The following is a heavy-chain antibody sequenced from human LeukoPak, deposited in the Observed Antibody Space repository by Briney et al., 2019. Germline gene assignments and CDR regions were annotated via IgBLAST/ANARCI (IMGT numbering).Heavy chain of an antibody. V-gene: IGHV3-43*02. J-gene: IGHJ3*02. CDR2: ISGDGGST. CDR1: GFTFDDYA. D-gene: IGHD5-18*01. Sequence: PWGSMTLSCAASGFTFDDYAMHWVRQAPGKGLEWVSLISGDGGSTYYADSVKGRFTISRDNSKNSLYLQMNSLRTEDTALYYCAKDEYSYGQNAFDIWGQGPMVSVPS. CDR3: AKDEYSYGQNAFDI.